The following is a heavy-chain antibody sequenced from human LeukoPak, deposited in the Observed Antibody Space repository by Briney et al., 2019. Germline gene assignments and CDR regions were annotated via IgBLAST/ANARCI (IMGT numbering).Heavy chain of an antibody. CDR2: INTNTGNP. Sequence: ASVKVSCKASGYTFTSYAMNWVRQAPGQGLEWMGWINTNTGNPTYAQGFTGRFVFSLDTSVSTAYLQISSLKAEDTAVYYCARGLVKFRSSGDNWFDPWGQGTLVTVSS. J-gene: IGHJ5*02. V-gene: IGHV7-4-1*02. CDR1: GYTFTSYA. CDR3: ARGLVKFRSSGDNWFDP. D-gene: IGHD1-26*01.